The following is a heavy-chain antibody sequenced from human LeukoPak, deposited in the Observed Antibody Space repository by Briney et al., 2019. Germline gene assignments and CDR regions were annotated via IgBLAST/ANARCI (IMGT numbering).Heavy chain of an antibody. J-gene: IGHJ5*02. CDR3: AREAQYYDFWSGYYGWFDP. V-gene: IGHV4-61*02. CDR2: IYTSGST. CDR1: GGSISSGSYY. D-gene: IGHD3-3*01. Sequence: PSQTLSLTCTVSGGSISSGSYYWSWIRQPAGKGLEWIGRIYTSGSTNYNPSLKSRVTISVDTSKNQFSLKLSSVTAADTAVYYCAREAQYYDFWSGYYGWFDPWGQGTLVTVSS.